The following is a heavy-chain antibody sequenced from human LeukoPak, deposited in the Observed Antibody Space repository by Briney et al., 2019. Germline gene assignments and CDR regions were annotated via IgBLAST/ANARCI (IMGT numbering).Heavy chain of an antibody. CDR3: ARAYSYGYGYFDH. J-gene: IGHJ4*02. Sequence: AGSVRLSCSASGFTCDDYSMRWVRQVPGNGLEWVFGINCNGNTTTYGDSVKGRFNIYRDNAKKSLYLQMNSRRAEETAFYYCARAYSYGYGYFDHWGQGTLVTVSS. CDR1: GFTCDDYS. CDR2: INCNGNTT. D-gene: IGHD5-18*01. V-gene: IGHV3-20*04.